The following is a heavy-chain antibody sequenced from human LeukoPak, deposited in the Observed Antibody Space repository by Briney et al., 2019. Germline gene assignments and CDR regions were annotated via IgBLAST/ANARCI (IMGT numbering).Heavy chain of an antibody. CDR3: ARAPDIVVVPANYYFDY. D-gene: IGHD2-2*01. V-gene: IGHV1-69*06. CDR1: GNTFTTSY. Sequence: GASVEVSCKASGNTFTTSYIHWVRQAPGQGLEWMGGIIPIFGTANYAQKFQGRVTITADKSTSTAYMELSSLRSEDTAVYYCARAPDIVVVPANYYFDYWGQGTLVTVSS. J-gene: IGHJ4*02. CDR2: IIPIFGTA.